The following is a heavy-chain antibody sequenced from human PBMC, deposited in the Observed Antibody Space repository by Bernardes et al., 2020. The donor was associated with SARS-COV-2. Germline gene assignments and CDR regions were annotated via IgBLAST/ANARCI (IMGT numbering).Heavy chain of an antibody. CDR3: ARGALSGTYGVGDY. J-gene: IGHJ4*02. V-gene: IGHV3-74*01. D-gene: IGHD1-26*01. CDR2: IKTDGSST. CDR1: GFTFSNYW. Sequence: GGSLRLSCAATGFTFSNYWMHWVRQVPGKGLVWVSRIKTDGSSTNYADSVKGRFTISRDNAKNTLYLQMNSLRVEDTAVYYCARGALSGTYGVGDYCGQGTLVTVSS.